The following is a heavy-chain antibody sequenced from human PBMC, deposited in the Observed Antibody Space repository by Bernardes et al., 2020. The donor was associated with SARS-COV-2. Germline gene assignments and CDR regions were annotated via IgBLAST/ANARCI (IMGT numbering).Heavy chain of an antibody. CDR2: IYSGGST. V-gene: IGHV3-53*01. CDR3: ARPSYATTTWGYYYYRMDV. Sequence: GGSLRLSCAASGFSVSINYMSWVRQAPGKGLEWVSVIYSGGSTYYADSVNGRFTVSRDNSKNIVYLQMNSLRAEDTAVYYCARPSYATTTWGYYYYRMDVWDQGTSVTVSS. J-gene: IGHJ6*02. CDR1: GFSVSINY. D-gene: IGHD3-16*01.